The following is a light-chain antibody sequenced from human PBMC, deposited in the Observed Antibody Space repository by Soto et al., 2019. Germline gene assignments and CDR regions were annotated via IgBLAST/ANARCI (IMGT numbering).Light chain of an antibody. CDR3: QQRSSWPLFT. CDR2: DAS. J-gene: IGKJ3*01. V-gene: IGKV3-11*01. Sequence: EIVLTQSPATLSLSPGERATLSCRASQSVSSYLAWYQQKPGQAPRLLIYDASNRATGIPVRFSGSGSGTDLTLTISSLEPEDFAVYYCQQRSSWPLFTFGPGTKVDIK. CDR1: QSVSSY.